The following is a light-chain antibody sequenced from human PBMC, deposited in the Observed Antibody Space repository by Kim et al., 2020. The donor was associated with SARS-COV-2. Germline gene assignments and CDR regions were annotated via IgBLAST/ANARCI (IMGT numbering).Light chain of an antibody. CDR3: QVFNDWPAMYT. V-gene: IGKV3-15*01. Sequence: SPGERATHSCRASESVSRNLAWYLQQPGQAPRLLIYGASIRATGIPARFTGSGSGTDFTLTISSLQSEDFAVYYCQVFNDWPAMYTFGPGTKLEIK. CDR2: GAS. CDR1: ESVSRN. J-gene: IGKJ2*01.